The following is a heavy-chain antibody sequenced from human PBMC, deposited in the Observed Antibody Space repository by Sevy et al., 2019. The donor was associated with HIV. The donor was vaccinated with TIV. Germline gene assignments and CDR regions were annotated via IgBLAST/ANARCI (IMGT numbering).Heavy chain of an antibody. CDR1: GYSFTSHW. J-gene: IGHJ4*01. V-gene: IGHV5-51*01. CDR2: IYPDDSDT. Sequence: GESLKISCKGSGYSFTSHWIGWVRHMPGKCLEWMGIIYPDDSDTRYSPSFQGQVTFSADKSISTAYLQWSSLKASDTAMYYCATSRSGYFDSSGYYIYWGHGTLVTVSS. D-gene: IGHD3-22*01. CDR3: ATSRSGYFDSSGYYIY.